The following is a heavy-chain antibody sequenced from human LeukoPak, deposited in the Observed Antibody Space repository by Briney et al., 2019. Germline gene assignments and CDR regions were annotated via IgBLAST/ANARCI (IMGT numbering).Heavy chain of an antibody. J-gene: IGHJ6*02. V-gene: IGHV3-53*01. CDR3: AREGPYYGMDV. CDR2: IYGGGDT. CDR1: GFTVRNNY. Sequence: PGGSLRLSRVGSGFTVRNNYMSWVRQAPGKGLEWVSVIYGGGDTSYADSVEGRFSISRDNSKNTLYLQMSSLRAEDTAVYYCAREGPYYGMDVWGQGTTVTVSS.